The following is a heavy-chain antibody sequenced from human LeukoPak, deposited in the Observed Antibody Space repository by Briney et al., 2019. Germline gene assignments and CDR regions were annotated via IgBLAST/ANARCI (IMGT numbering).Heavy chain of an antibody. CDR2: IYYSGST. D-gene: IGHD3-10*01. CDR3: ATASYFGSGSYGYFDY. Sequence: SETLSLTCTVSGGSISSSSYYWGWIRQPPGKGLEWIGSIYYSGSTYYNPSLKSRVTISVDTSKNQFSLRLSSVTAADTAVYYCATASYFGSGSYGYFDYWGQGTLVTVSS. V-gene: IGHV4-39*01. CDR1: GGSISSSSYY. J-gene: IGHJ4*02.